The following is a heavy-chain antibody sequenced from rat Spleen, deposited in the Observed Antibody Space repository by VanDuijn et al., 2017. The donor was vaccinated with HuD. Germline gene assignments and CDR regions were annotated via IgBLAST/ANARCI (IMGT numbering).Heavy chain of an antibody. CDR2: LSYYGGST. CDR1: GFTFTAFF. J-gene: IGHJ1*01. Sequence: EVQLVESDGGLVQPGRSLKLSCAASGFTFTAFFMPWVRQAPTMGLEWVATLSYYGGSTYYRDSVKGRFTTSRDKAKSSLYLQMNCLRSEDKANYYSATSPYYWYFDFWGPGTMVTVSS. V-gene: IGHV5-20*01. CDR3: ATSPYYWYFDF.